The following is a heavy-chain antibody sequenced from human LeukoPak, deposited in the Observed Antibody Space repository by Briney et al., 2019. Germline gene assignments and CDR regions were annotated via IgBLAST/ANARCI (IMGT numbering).Heavy chain of an antibody. CDR2: IKGDGSNI. CDR3: ARSDWFDP. V-gene: IGHV3-74*01. J-gene: IGHJ5*02. CDR1: GFTFSSYW. Sequence: GGSLRLSCAASGFTFSSYWMHWVRQVPGKGLVWVSRIKGDGSNIFYADSVEGRFTISRDNAKNTLYLQMNSLRAEDTAMYNCARSDWFDPWGQGTLVTVSS.